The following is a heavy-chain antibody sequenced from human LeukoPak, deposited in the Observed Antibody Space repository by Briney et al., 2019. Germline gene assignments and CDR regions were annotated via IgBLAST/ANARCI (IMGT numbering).Heavy chain of an antibody. V-gene: IGHV6-1*01. Sequence: PSQTLSLTCAISGDSVSSKSTTWNWIRQSSSRGLEWLGRTYYRSKWYSDYAVSVKSRITISPDTSKNQFSLQLNSVTPEDTAVYYCARGPRWVDPWGQGTLVTVSS. CDR2: TYYRSKWYS. CDR3: ARGPRWVDP. J-gene: IGHJ5*02. CDR1: GDSVSSKSTT.